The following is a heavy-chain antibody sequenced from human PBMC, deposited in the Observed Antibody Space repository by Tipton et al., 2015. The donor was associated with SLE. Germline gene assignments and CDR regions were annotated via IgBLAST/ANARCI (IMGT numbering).Heavy chain of an antibody. V-gene: IGHV4-34*01. D-gene: IGHD2-15*01. J-gene: IGHJ4*02. Sequence: GSLRLSCTVYGGSFSGYYWSWIRQPPGKGLEWIGEINHSGSTNYNPSLKSRVTISVDTSKNQFSLKLSSVTAADTAVYYCARGRGIVVVVAATPFDYWGQGTLVTVSS. CDR1: GGSFSGYY. CDR2: INHSGST. CDR3: ARGRGIVVVVAATPFDY.